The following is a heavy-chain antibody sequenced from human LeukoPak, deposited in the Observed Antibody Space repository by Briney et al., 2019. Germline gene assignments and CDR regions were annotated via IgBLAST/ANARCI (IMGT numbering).Heavy chain of an antibody. V-gene: IGHV4-38-2*02. CDR2: IYHSGSS. D-gene: IGHD6-19*01. J-gene: IGHJ6*03. CDR3: ARVTARHSSGLYWDSYYYVDV. Sequence: SETLSLTCTVSGYSISSGYYWGWIRQPPGKGLEWIGSIYHSGSSYYNPSLKSRVTISVDTSKNQFSLKLSSVTAADTAIYYCARVTARHSSGLYWDSYYYVDVWGKGATVTVSS. CDR1: GYSISSGYY.